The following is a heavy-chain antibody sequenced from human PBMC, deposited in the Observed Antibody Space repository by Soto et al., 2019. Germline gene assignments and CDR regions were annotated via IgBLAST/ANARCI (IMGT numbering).Heavy chain of an antibody. V-gene: IGHV4-59*01. J-gene: IGHJ4*02. CDR3: ARLAYCGCDCYWGPFDY. CDR2: IYYSGSI. CDR1: GGSISSYY. D-gene: IGHD2-21*02. Sequence: SETLSLTCTVSGGSISSYYWSWIRQPPGKGLEWIGYIYYSGSINYNPSLKSRVTISVDTSKNQFSLKLSSVTTADTAVYYCARLAYCGCDCYWGPFDYWGQGTLVTVSS.